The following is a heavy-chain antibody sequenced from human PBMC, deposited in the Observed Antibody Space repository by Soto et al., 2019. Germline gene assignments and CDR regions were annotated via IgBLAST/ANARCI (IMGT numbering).Heavy chain of an antibody. D-gene: IGHD3-22*01. V-gene: IGHV4-39*01. CDR1: GGAISGRSNY. CDR3: ARHPSRRYYDSSGYYYPLVYGMDV. J-gene: IGHJ6*02. Sequence: ETLSLTCAVSGGAISGRSNYWGWIRQPPGKGLEYIGSIYSGGSTYYNPSLKSRVTISVDTSKNQFSLKLSSVTAADTAVYYCARHPSRRYYDSSGYYYPLVYGMDVWGQGTTVTVSS. CDR2: IYSGGST.